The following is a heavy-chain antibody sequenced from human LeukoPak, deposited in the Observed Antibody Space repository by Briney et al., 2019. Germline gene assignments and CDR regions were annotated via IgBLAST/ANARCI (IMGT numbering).Heavy chain of an antibody. CDR3: ARQPIGYCSSTSCYPVAFDI. Sequence: SQTLSLTCAISGDSVSSNSAAWNWIRQSPSRGLEWLGRTYYRSKWYNDYAVSVKSRITINPDTSKNQFPLQLNSVTPEDTAVYYCARQPIGYCSSTSCYPVAFDIWGQGTMVIVSS. CDR1: GDSVSSNSAA. J-gene: IGHJ3*02. V-gene: IGHV6-1*01. CDR2: TYYRSKWYN. D-gene: IGHD2-2*01.